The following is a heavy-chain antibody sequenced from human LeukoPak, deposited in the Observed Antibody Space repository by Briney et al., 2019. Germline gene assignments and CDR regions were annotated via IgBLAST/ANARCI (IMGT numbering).Heavy chain of an antibody. CDR2: INPNSGGT. D-gene: IGHD2-2*01. J-gene: IGHJ5*02. CDR1: GYTFTGYY. V-gene: IGHV1-2*02. CDR3: ARRARPIVVVPAAINWFDP. Sequence: ASVKVSCTASGYTFTGYYMHWVRQAPGQGLEWMGWINPNSGGTNYAQKFQGRVTMTRDTSISTAYMELSRLRSDDTAVYYCARRARPIVVVPAAINWFDPWGQGTLVTVSS.